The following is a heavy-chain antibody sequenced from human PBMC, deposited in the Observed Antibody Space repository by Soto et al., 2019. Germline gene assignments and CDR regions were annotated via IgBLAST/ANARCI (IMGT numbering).Heavy chain of an antibody. CDR2: IYSGGNT. CDR1: GFTVSNNY. Sequence: EVQLVETGGGLIQPVGSLRLSCAASGFTVSNNYMSWVRQAPGKGLEWVSVIYSGGNTYYADSVKGRFTISRDNSKNTLYLQMNSLRAEDTAVYYCARVSDWSTKTPDYWGQGTLVTVSS. V-gene: IGHV3-53*02. D-gene: IGHD3-9*01. CDR3: ARVSDWSTKTPDY. J-gene: IGHJ4*02.